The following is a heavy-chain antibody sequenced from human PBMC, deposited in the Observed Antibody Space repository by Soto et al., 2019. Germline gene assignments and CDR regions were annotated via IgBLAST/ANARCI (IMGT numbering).Heavy chain of an antibody. CDR2: IYYSGST. D-gene: IGHD3-16*02. J-gene: IGHJ6*02. Sequence: PSGTLSLTCTVSGGSISSYYWSWIRQPPGKGLEWIGYIYYSGSTNYNPSLKSRVTISVDTSKNQFSLKLSSVTAADTAVYYCARGYRGRLYGMDVWGQGTTVTVSS. CDR3: ARGYRGRLYGMDV. V-gene: IGHV4-59*01. CDR1: GGSISSYY.